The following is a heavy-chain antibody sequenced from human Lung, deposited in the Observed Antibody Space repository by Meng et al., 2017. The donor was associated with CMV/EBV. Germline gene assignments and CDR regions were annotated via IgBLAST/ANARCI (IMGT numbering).Heavy chain of an antibody. V-gene: IGHV1-69*10. CDR3: ARGRVVYNMNYFHY. CDR1: GDTFTKYA. Sequence: SVKVSCKASGDTFTKYAISWVREAPGQGLEWLGGFIPRVNIANYAQKFQGRVTITADSSTNTGYMELRSLTSDDAAVYYCARGRVVYNMNYFHYWGQGTVVXVSS. J-gene: IGHJ4*02. CDR2: FIPRVNIA. D-gene: IGHD5-24*01.